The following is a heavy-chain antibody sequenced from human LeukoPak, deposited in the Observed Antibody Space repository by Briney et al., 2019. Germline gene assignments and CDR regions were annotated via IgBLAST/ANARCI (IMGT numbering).Heavy chain of an antibody. CDR3: ATYRQVLLSFES. CDR1: GFTFSSYA. CDR2: VSGGGGST. D-gene: IGHD2/OR15-2a*01. J-gene: IGHJ4*02. V-gene: IGHV3-23*01. Sequence: GGTLRLFCAASGFTFSSYAMSWVRQAPGKGLEWVSSVSGGGGSTYYADSVKGRFTISRDNSKTTLYLQMNSLRAEDTAVYYCATYRQVLLSFESWGQGTLVTVSS.